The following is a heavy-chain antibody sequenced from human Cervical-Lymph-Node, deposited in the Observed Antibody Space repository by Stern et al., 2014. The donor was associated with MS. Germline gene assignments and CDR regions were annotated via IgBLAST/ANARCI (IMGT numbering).Heavy chain of an antibody. D-gene: IGHD3-22*01. Sequence: QLLQPGPEVKKPGTSVKVSCKASGFTFTSSAVQWVRQARGQALAWVGWVGVGSGNTNYAQKFQERVTITRDMSTSTAYMELSSLRSEDTAVYYCAAEPMYYSDSVGAFDIWGQGTMVTVSS. CDR1: GFTFTSSA. V-gene: IGHV1-58*01. CDR2: VGVGSGNT. J-gene: IGHJ3*02. CDR3: AAEPMYYSDSVGAFDI.